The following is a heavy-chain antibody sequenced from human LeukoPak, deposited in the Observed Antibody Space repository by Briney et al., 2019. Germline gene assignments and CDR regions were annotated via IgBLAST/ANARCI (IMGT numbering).Heavy chain of an antibody. D-gene: IGHD6-13*01. CDR2: FYSSVST. Sequence: SETLSLTCAVSGGSIKTYYWSWIRQSAGTGLEWIGRFYSSVSTTYNPSLKSRVTMSVDTSNNLFFLNLTSVTAADTAVYFCVREKLYTSSWGFQHWGQGTLVSVSS. CDR3: VREKLYTSSWGFQH. V-gene: IGHV4-4*07. J-gene: IGHJ1*01. CDR1: GGSIKTYY.